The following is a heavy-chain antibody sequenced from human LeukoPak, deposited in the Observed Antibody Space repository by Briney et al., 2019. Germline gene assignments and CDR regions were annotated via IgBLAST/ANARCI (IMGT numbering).Heavy chain of an antibody. D-gene: IGHD2-15*01. V-gene: IGHV4-34*01. Sequence: PSETLSLTCAVYGGSFSGYYWSYIRQTPGKGLEWIGEISHSGGTNYNPSLKSRLTISVDTSKNQFSLKSNSVTAADTAVYYCASFRWAVGFEYWDQGTLVTVSS. CDR2: ISHSGGT. J-gene: IGHJ4*02. CDR3: ASFRWAVGFEY. CDR1: GGSFSGYY.